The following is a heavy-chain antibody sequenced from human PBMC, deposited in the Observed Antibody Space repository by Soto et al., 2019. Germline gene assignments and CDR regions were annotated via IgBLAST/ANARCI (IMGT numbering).Heavy chain of an antibody. J-gene: IGHJ4*02. D-gene: IGHD5-18*01. Sequence: VSCKASGGTFNTYTFSWVRRAPGQGLEWMGSIIPIFGSANYAPRFQGRLSITADQSATTTYMELTSLTSEDTAFYYCGRIPRYSFPTSDPLDNWGQGTLVTVSS. CDR3: GRIPRYSFPTSDPLDN. V-gene: IGHV1-69*01. CDR1: GGTFNTYT. CDR2: IIPIFGSA.